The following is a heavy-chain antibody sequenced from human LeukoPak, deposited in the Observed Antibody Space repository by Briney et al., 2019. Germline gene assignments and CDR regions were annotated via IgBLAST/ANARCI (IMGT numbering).Heavy chain of an antibody. CDR3: ARENRDYYDSSGYFDY. CDR2: IYSGGST. J-gene: IGHJ4*02. Sequence: GGSLRLSCAASGFTVSSNYMRWVRQAPGKGLEWVSVIYSGGSTYYADSVKGRFTISRDNSKNTLYLQMNSLRAEDTAVYYCARENRDYYDSSGYFDYWGQGTLVTVSS. D-gene: IGHD3-22*01. V-gene: IGHV3-66*01. CDR1: GFTVSSNY.